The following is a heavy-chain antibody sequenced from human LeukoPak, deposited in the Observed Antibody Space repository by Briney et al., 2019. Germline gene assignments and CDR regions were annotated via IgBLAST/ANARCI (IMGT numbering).Heavy chain of an antibody. Sequence: TSETLSLTCTVSGGSISSSSYYWGWIRQPPGKGLEWIGSIYYSGSTYYNPSLKSRVTISVDTSKNQFSLKLSSVTAADTAVYYCARLLSGYYYVFDYWGQGTLVTVSS. D-gene: IGHD3-22*01. V-gene: IGHV4-39*07. CDR3: ARLLSGYYYVFDY. J-gene: IGHJ4*02. CDR1: GGSISSSSYY. CDR2: IYYSGST.